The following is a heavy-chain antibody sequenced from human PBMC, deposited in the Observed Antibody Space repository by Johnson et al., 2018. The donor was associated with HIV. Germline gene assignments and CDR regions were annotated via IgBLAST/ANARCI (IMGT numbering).Heavy chain of an antibody. V-gene: IGHV3-48*03. Sequence: MLLVESGGGLVQPGGSLRLSCVVSGFSFSNYWMEWVRQAPGKGLEWVSYISSSGSTIYYADSVKGRFTISRDNAKNTLYLQMNSLRAEDTAVYYCARVGGKKANWGLVDAFDIWGQGTMVTVSS. CDR1: GFSFSNYW. CDR2: ISSSGSTI. J-gene: IGHJ3*02. D-gene: IGHD7-27*01. CDR3: ARVGGKKANWGLVDAFDI.